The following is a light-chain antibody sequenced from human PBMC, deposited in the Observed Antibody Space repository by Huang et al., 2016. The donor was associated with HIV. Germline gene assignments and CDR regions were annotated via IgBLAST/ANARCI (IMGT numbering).Light chain of an antibody. CDR3: QQYYNTPIT. CDR1: QSVLYGSNNDNY. CDR2: WAS. Sequence: DIVMTQSLDSLAVSLGERATIDCKSSQSVLYGSNNDNYLAWYQQKPGQPPKLLIYWASTRESGVPDRFSGSGSGTDFTLTISSLQAEDVAIYYCQQYYNTPITFGQGTRLEI. V-gene: IGKV4-1*01. J-gene: IGKJ5*01.